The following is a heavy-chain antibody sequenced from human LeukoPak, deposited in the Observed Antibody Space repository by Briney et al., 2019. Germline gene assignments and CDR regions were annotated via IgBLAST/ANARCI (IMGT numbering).Heavy chain of an antibody. CDR3: ARHALIPRYYYDSSGYYYFDY. J-gene: IGHJ4*02. CDR2: INRRGSNT. V-gene: IGHV4-34*01. D-gene: IGHD3-22*01. Sequence: MPSETLSLTCAVYGGSLSDYYRRWIRKPPGKGLEWVGEINRRGSNTKSNPSLKSRVTRSGDTSKNQFSLKLSSVTAADTAVYYCARHALIPRYYYDSSGYYYFDYWGQGTLVTVSS. CDR1: GGSLSDYY.